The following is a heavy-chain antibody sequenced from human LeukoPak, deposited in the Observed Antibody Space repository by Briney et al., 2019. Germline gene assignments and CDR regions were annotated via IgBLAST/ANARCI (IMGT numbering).Heavy chain of an antibody. J-gene: IGHJ5*02. CDR2: INTNTGNP. CDR1: GYTFTSYA. V-gene: IGHV7-4-1*02. CDR3: ARILLSPPYYYDSSGYYYLENWFDP. Sequence: ASVKVSCKASGYTFTSYAMNWVRQAPGQGLEWMGWINTNTGNPTYAQGSTGRFVFSLDTSVSTAYLQISSLKAEDTAVYYCARILLSPPYYYDSSGYYYLENWFDPWGQGTLVTVSS. D-gene: IGHD3-22*01.